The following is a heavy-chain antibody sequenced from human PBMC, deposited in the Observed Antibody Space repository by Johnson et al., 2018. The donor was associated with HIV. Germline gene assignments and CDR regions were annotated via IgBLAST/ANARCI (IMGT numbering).Heavy chain of an antibody. Sequence: EQLVESGGGVIRPGGSLRLSCAASGFTFSSYDMHWVRQATGKGLEWVSAIGTAGDTYYPGPVKGRFTISRENAKNSLYLQMNSLRAGDTAVYYWARGGLNWNFVSGAFDSWGQGTMVTVSS. V-gene: IGHV3-13*01. J-gene: IGHJ3*02. CDR3: ARGGLNWNFVSGAFDS. CDR2: IGTAGDT. D-gene: IGHD1-7*01. CDR1: GFTFSSYD.